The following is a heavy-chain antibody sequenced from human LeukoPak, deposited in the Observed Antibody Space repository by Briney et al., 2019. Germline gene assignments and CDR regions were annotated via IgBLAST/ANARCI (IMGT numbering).Heavy chain of an antibody. V-gene: IGHV2-5*01. CDR1: GFSLSTSGVG. CDR2: IYWNDDK. Sequence: SGPTLVNPTQTLTLTCTFSGFSLSTSGVGVGWIRQPPGKALEWLALIYWNDDKRYSPSLKSRLTITKDTSKNQVVLTMTNMDPVDTATYYCAHRRGYDFWSGYHYYFDYWGQGTLVTVSS. CDR3: AHRRGYDFWSGYHYYFDY. J-gene: IGHJ4*02. D-gene: IGHD3-3*01.